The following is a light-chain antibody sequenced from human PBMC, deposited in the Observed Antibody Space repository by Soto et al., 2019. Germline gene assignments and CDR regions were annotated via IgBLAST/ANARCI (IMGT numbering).Light chain of an antibody. CDR3: QQYHSPSIT. V-gene: IGKV1-5*01. CDR2: DAS. CDR1: HSVNTW. J-gene: IGKJ5*01. Sequence: DIQMTQSPSTLSASVGDRVTISCRASHSVNTWLAWYQHKPGEAPKLLIYDASSLASGVPSSFSGSGSGTDFTLSISSLQPDDFATYYCQQYHSPSITFGQGTRLEI.